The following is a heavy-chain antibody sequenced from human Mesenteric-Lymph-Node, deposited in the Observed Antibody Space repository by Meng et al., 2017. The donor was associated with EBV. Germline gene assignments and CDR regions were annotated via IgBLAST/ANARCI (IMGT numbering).Heavy chain of an antibody. CDR1: GDYISSSNW. V-gene: IGHV4-4*02. CDR3: ASVFVNTAMVIPYFNY. D-gene: IGHD5-18*01. Sequence: QGPRQRPGPGWVKPSGTLSLTCAFSGDYISSSNWWSWVRQPPGKGLEWIGEISHSGSTNYNPSLKSRVIMSLDKSKNQFSLKLNSATAADTAVYYCASVFVNTAMVIPYFNYWGQGTLVTVSS. J-gene: IGHJ4*02. CDR2: ISHSGST.